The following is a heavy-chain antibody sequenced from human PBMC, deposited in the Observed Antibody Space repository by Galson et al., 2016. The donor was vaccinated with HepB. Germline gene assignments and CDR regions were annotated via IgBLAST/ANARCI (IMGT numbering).Heavy chain of an antibody. V-gene: IGHV3-53*01. CDR1: GLSVGNSY. J-gene: IGHJ6*02. CDR3: ARDNSEVYYYAMDV. CDR2: IYSEGNT. D-gene: IGHD1-26*01. Sequence: SLRLSCAASGLSVGNSYMSWVRQAPGKGLDWVSTIYSEGNTYYADSVKGRFTIPKDSSKNTLYLQMSSLRAEDTAVYYCARDNSEVYYYAMDVWGQGTTVTVSS.